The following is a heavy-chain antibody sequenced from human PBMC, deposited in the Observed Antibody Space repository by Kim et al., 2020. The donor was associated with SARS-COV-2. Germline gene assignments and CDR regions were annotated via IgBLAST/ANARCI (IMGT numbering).Heavy chain of an antibody. CDR3: MKGGWGWIWDH. CDR2: IDGSDGTT. D-gene: IGHD2-2*03. V-gene: IGHV3-23*01. J-gene: IGHJ4*02. CDR1: GFTFTGYA. Sequence: GGSLRLSCTTSGFTFTGYAMSWVRQAPGKGLEWVSSIDGSDGTTYYVDSVTGRFTISRDNSKNTLYLQMNSLRADDTAVYYCMKGGWGWIWDHWGQGTRV.